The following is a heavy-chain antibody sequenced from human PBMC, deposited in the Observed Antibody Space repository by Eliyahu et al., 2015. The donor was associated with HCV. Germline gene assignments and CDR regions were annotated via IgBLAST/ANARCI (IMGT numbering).Heavy chain of an antibody. D-gene: IGHD5-18*01. CDR1: GFTFSSYA. Sequence: EVQLLESGGGLVQPGGSLRLSCAASGFTFSSYAMGWVRQAPGKGXGGVSAISGSGGSTYYADSVKGRFTISRDNSKNTLYLQMNSLRAEDTAVYYCAKDRRYSYVNAFDIWGQGTMVTVSS. V-gene: IGHV3-23*01. J-gene: IGHJ3*02. CDR3: AKDRRYSYVNAFDI. CDR2: ISGSGGST.